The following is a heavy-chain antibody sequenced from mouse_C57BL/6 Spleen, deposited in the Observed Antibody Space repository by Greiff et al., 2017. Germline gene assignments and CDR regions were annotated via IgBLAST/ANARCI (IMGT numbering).Heavy chain of an antibody. CDR3: TKDYYSSSCDYIDY. J-gene: IGHJ2*01. CDR2: IDPISGGT. CDR1: GYTFTSYW. V-gene: IGHV1-72*01. D-gene: IGHD1-1*01. Sequence: VHLQQPGAELVKPGASVKLSCKASGYTFTSYWMHWVKQRPGRGLEWIGRIDPISGGTKYNEKFKSKATLTVDKPSSTANMQLSSLTSEDSAVDYGTKDYYSSSCDYIDYWGQGTTLTVSS.